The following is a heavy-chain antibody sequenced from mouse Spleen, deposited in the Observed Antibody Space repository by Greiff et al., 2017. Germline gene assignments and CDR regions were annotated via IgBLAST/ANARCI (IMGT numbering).Heavy chain of an antibody. CDR3: ARFYSNYFDY. CDR2: INPSSGYT. V-gene: IGHV1-4*01. CDR1: GYTFTSYK. D-gene: IGHD2-5*01. J-gene: IGHJ2*01. Sequence: VQLQQSGAELARPGASVKMSCKASGYTFTSYKMHWVKQRPGQGLEWIGYINPSSGYTKYNQKFKDKATLTADKSSSTAYMQLSSLTSEDSAVYYCARFYSNYFDYWGQGTTLTVSS.